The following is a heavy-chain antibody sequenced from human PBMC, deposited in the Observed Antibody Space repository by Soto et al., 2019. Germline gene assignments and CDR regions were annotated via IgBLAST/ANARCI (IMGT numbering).Heavy chain of an antibody. Sequence: QVQLQESGPGLVKPSETLSLTCVVSGASLSSYYWSWIRQPPGKGLEWLGYIYYSGSTNYNPSLKSRVTLSVDPSKTQFSLTLSSVPAADTAVYYCARTWGSTTDYWGRATLVTVSS. CDR2: IYYSGST. J-gene: IGHJ4*02. V-gene: IGHV4-59*01. CDR3: ARTWGSTTDY. CDR1: GASLSSYY. D-gene: IGHD3-16*01.